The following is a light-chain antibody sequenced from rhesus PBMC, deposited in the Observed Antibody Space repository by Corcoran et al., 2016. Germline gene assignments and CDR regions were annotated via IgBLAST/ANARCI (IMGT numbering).Light chain of an antibody. CDR2: AAS. CDR3: QQHPTYPCT. Sequence: DIQMTQSPSSLSASVGDRVTIICRASQGIDTYVVWYQKKLGKAPNLLFNAASTLQSGVPSRFSGSRSGTDCTLTNTNLQPDDCGTCCCQQHPTYPCTFGQGTKVDVK. CDR1: QGIDTY. J-gene: IGKJ2*01. V-gene: IGKV1-25*01.